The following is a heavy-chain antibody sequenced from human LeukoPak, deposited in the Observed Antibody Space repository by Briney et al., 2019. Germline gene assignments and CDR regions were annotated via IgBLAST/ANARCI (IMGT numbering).Heavy chain of an antibody. CDR3: AKARSSGYYYSLLSDY. V-gene: IGHV3-23*01. CDR2: ISGSGGST. Sequence: HPGGSLRLSCAASGFTFSSYAMSWVRQAPGKGLEWVSAISGSGGSTYYADSVKGRFTISRDNSKNTLYLQMNSLRAEDTAVYYCAKARSSGYYYSLLSDYWGQGTLVTVSS. D-gene: IGHD3-22*01. J-gene: IGHJ4*02. CDR1: GFTFSSYA.